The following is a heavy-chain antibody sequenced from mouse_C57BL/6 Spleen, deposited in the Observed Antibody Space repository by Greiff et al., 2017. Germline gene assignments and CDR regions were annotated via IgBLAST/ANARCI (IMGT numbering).Heavy chain of an antibody. V-gene: IGHV3-6*01. J-gene: IGHJ3*01. D-gene: IGHD4-1*01. CDR2: ISYDGSN. CDR3: ARDQELGWFAY. Sequence: VQLQQSGPGLVKPSQSLSLTCSVTGYSITSGYYWNWIRQFPGNKLEWMGYISYDGSNNYNPSLKNRISITRDTSKNQFFLKLNSVTTEDTATYYVARDQELGWFAYWGQGTLVTVSA. CDR1: GYSITSGYY.